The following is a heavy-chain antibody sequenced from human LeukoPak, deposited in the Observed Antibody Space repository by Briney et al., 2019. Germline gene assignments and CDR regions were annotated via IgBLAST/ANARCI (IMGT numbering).Heavy chain of an antibody. J-gene: IGHJ3*02. CDR2: ISGSGGST. Sequence: GGSLRLSCAASGYTFSSYAMSWVRQAPGKGLEWVSAISGSGGSTYYADSVKGRFTISRDNSKNTLYLEMNSLRAEDTAVYYCAKSFGDYVGAFDIWGQGTMVTVSS. D-gene: IGHD4-17*01. V-gene: IGHV3-23*01. CDR3: AKSFGDYVGAFDI. CDR1: GYTFSSYA.